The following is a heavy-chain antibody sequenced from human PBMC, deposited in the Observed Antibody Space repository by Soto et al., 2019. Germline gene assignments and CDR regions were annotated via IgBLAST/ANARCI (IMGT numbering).Heavy chain of an antibody. J-gene: IGHJ3*02. CDR2: INPNSGDP. CDR3: TREGGGIAAAGAGNDAFDI. V-gene: IGHV1-2*02. Sequence: ASVKVSCKASGYTLSDYYVQWVRQAPGQGLEWMGWINPNSGDPNYAQKFQGRVTMTGDTSINTAYTELRWLRSEDTAVYYCTREGGGIAAAGAGNDAFDIWGQGTKVTVSS. CDR1: GYTLSDYY. D-gene: IGHD6-13*01.